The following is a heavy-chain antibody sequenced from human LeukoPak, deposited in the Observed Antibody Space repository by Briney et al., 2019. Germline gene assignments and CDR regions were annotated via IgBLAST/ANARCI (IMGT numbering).Heavy chain of an antibody. CDR3: ARGGEGVGATTEDY. Sequence: SETLSLTCTVSGGSISSSSYYWGWIRQPPGKGLEWIGSIYYSGSTYYNPSLKSRVTISVDTSKNQFSLKLSSVTAADTAVYYCARGGEGVGATTEDYWGQGTLVTVSS. V-gene: IGHV4-39*01. CDR1: GGSISSSSYY. D-gene: IGHD1-26*01. J-gene: IGHJ4*02. CDR2: IYYSGST.